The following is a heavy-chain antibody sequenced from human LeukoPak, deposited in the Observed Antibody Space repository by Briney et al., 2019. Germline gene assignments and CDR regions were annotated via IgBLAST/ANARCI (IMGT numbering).Heavy chain of an antibody. CDR2: ISSSSTYI. V-gene: IGHV3-21*01. Sequence: GGSLRLSCAASGFTFSDYTMNWVRQAPGKGLEWISSISSSSTYIYYADSLKGRFTISRDNAKNSLFLQMNSLRADDTAVYYCATGRNWNYGAGYWGQGTLVTVSS. CDR3: ATGRNWNYGAGY. J-gene: IGHJ4*02. CDR1: GFTFSDYT. D-gene: IGHD1-7*01.